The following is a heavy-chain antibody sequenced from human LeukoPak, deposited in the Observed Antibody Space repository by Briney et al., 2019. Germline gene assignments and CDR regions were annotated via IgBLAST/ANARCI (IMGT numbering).Heavy chain of an antibody. CDR3: ARDPMIVANGMDV. D-gene: IGHD3-22*01. V-gene: IGHV3-74*01. CDR2: INSDGSST. Sequence: GGSLRLSCAASGFTFSSYWMHWVRQAPGKGLVWVSRINSDGSSTSYADSVKGRFTISRDNAKNTLHLQMNSLRAEDTAVYYCARDPMIVANGMDVWGQGTTVTVSS. J-gene: IGHJ6*02. CDR1: GFTFSSYW.